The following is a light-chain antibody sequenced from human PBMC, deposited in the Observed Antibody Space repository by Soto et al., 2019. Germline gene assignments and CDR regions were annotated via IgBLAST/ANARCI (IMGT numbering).Light chain of an antibody. CDR1: RSLVNSDGDIY. CDR2: KVS. CDR3: MQGIYWPYT. Sequence: DVVMPQSPLSLSVTLGQTASISCRSSRSLVNSDGDIYLNWFQQRPGQSPRRLIYKVSNRDSGVPDRFSGSGSGTDFTLRISRVEAEDVGFYDCMQGIYWPYTLGQGTKLEIQ. J-gene: IGKJ2*01. V-gene: IGKV2-30*01.